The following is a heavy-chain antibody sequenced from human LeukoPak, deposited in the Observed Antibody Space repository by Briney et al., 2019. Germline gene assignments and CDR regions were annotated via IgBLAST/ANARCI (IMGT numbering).Heavy chain of an antibody. J-gene: IGHJ5*02. Sequence: SQTLSLTCAVSGGSISSGGYSWSWIRQPPGKGLEWIGYIYHSGSTYYNPSLKSRVTISVDTSKNQFSLKLSSVAAADTAVYYCARAGSQKKDGVENWFDPWGQGTLVTVSS. CDR2: IYHSGST. CDR1: GGSISSGGYS. V-gene: IGHV4-30-2*01. CDR3: ARAGSQKKDGVENWFDP. D-gene: IGHD4-17*01.